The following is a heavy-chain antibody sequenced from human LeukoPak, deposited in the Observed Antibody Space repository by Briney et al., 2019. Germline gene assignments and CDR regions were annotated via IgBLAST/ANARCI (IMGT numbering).Heavy chain of an antibody. V-gene: IGHV1-2*02. J-gene: IGHJ5*02. CDR3: ARAAGGKVRYSSSWYLAGRSNNWFDP. CDR2: INPNSGGT. CDR1: GYTFTGYY. Sequence: GASVKVSCKASGYTFTGYYMHWVRQAPGQGLEWMGWINPNSGGTNYAQKFQGRVTMTRDTSISTAYMELSRLRSDDTAVYYCARAAGGKVRYSSSWYLAGRSNNWFDPWGQGILVTVSS. D-gene: IGHD6-13*01.